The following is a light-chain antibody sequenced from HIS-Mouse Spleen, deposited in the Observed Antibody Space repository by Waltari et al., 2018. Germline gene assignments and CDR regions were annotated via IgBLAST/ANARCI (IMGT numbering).Light chain of an antibody. V-gene: IGLV2-8*01. CDR1: SSDVCGYNY. Sequence: QSALTQPPSASGSPGQSVTISCTGTSSDVCGYNYVSCYQQHPGKAPKLMIYEVSKRPSGVPDRFSGSKSGNTASLTVSGLQAEDEADYYCSSYAGSNNYVFGTGTKVTVL. J-gene: IGLJ1*01. CDR2: EVS. CDR3: SSYAGSNNYV.